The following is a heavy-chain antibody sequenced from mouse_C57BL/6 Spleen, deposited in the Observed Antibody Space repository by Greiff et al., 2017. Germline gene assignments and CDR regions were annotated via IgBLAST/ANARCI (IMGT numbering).Heavy chain of an antibody. V-gene: IGHV1-50*01. CDR1: GYTFTSYW. J-gene: IGHJ1*03. Sequence: QVQLQQPGAELVKPGASVKLSCKASGYTFTSYWMQWVKQRPGQGLEWIGEIDPSDSYTNYNQKFKGKATLTVDTSSSTAYMQLSSLSSEDSAVYYCARRGYGRYFDVWGTGTTVTVSS. CDR2: IDPSDSYT. CDR3: ARRGYGRYFDV. D-gene: IGHD2-10*02.